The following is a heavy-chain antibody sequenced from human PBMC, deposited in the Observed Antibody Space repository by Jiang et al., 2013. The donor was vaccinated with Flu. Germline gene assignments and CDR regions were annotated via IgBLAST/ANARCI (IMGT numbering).Heavy chain of an antibody. CDR1: GGSFSGYY. V-gene: IGHV4-34*01. D-gene: IGHD4-23*01. Sequence: TLSLTCAVYGGSFSGYYWSWIRQPPGKGLEWIGEINHTGYTNFNPSLKSRVTISVDTSKNQFSLQLTSVTAADAAVYYCAREVVSRYRTLFDPFDYWGQGTPVTVSS. CDR2: INHTGYT. J-gene: IGHJ4*02. CDR3: AREVVSRYRTLFDPFDY.